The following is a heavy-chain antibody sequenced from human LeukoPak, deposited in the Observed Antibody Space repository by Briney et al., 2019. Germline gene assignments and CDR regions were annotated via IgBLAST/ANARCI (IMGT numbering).Heavy chain of an antibody. Sequence: PGGSLRLSCAASGFTFSSYAMSWVRQAPGKGLEWVSAISGSGGSTYYADSVKGRFAISRDNSKNTLYLQMNSLRAEDTAVYYCAKVSSSSSWFLLFDYWGQGTLVTVSS. J-gene: IGHJ4*02. V-gene: IGHV3-23*01. CDR1: GFTFSSYA. CDR3: AKVSSSSSWFLLFDY. D-gene: IGHD6-13*01. CDR2: ISGSGGST.